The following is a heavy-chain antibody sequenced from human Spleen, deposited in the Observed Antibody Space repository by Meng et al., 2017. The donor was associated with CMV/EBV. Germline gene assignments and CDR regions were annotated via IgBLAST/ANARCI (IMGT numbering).Heavy chain of an antibody. CDR2: ISGSGGST. J-gene: IGHJ5*02. CDR3: AKDLGGEGSGSYYPPWWFDP. Sequence: GESLKISCAASGFTFSSYAMSWVRQAPGKGLEWVSAISGSGGSTYYADSVKGRFTISRDNSKNTLYLQMNSLRAEDTAVYYCAKDLGGEGSGSYYPPWWFDPWGQGTPVTVSS. V-gene: IGHV3-23*01. D-gene: IGHD3-10*01. CDR1: GFTFSSYA.